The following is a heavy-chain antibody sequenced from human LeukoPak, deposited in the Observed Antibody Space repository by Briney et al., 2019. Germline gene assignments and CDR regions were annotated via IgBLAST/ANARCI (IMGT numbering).Heavy chain of an antibody. D-gene: IGHD4-17*01. V-gene: IGHV4-59*01. CDR2: IYYSGST. Sequence: PSETLSLTCTVSGGSINSYYWSWIRQPPGKGLEWIGYIYYSGSTNYNPSLKSRVTISVDTSKNQFSLKLSSVTAADTAVYYCARGHTATPVTYNWFDPWGQGTLVTVSS. CDR3: ARGHTATPVTYNWFDP. CDR1: GGSINSYY. J-gene: IGHJ5*02.